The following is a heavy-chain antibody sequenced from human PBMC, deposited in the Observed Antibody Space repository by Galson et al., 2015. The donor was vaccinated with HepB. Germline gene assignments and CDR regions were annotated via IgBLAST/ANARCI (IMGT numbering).Heavy chain of an antibody. J-gene: IGHJ4*02. CDR2: IYYSGST. CDR3: ARLSRPWITPNFDY. D-gene: IGHD4-23*01. CDR1: GGSISSYY. Sequence: ETLSLTCTVSGGSISSYYWSWIRQPPGKGLEWIGYIYYSGSTNCNPSLRSRVTISVDTSKNQFSLKLSSVTAADTAVHYCARLSRPWITPNFDYWGQGTLVTVSS. V-gene: IGHV4-59*08.